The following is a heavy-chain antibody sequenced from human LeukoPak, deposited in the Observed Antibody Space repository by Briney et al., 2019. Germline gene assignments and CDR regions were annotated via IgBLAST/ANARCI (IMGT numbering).Heavy chain of an antibody. D-gene: IGHD3-22*01. CDR2: ISGYNGDT. V-gene: IGHV1-18*01. Sequence: ASVTVSCKASGYTFTAYGLSWVRQAPGQGLEWMGWISGYNGDTKDTQRFEGRVTMTTDTSTTTAFMDLRSLRSDDTAVYFCATSTGGYSDLYFHYWGQGTLVSVSS. CDR1: GYTFTAYG. CDR3: ATSTGGYSDLYFHY. J-gene: IGHJ4*02.